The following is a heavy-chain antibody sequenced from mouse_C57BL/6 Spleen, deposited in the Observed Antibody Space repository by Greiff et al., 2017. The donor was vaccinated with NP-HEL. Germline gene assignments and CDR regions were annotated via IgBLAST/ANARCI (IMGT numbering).Heavy chain of an antibody. D-gene: IGHD2-5*01. CDR3: TRSPYYSNPYYAMDY. V-gene: IGHV1-15*01. CDR2: IDPETGGT. J-gene: IGHJ4*01. CDR1: GYTFTDYE. Sequence: QVQLQQSGAELVRPGASVTLSCKASGYTFTDYEMHWVKQTPVHGLEWIGAIDPETGGTAYNQKFKGKAILTADKSSSTAYMELRSLTSEDSAVYYCTRSPYYSNPYYAMDYWGQGTSVTVSS.